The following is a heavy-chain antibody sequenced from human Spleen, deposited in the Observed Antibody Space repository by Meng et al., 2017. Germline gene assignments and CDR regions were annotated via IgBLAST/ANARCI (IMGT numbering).Heavy chain of an antibody. J-gene: IGHJ4*02. CDR2: INHSEST. CDR3: VRGRRGGTGWYWGLVY. D-gene: IGHD6-19*01. CDR1: DGPFSGYY. V-gene: IGHV4-34*01. Sequence: QVQLQQWGAGLFKPSETLSLICAFYDGPFSGYYWSWIRQSPGKGLEWIGEINHSESTNYNPSLKSRVTMSVDTSRNQFSRKLNSVTAADTAVYYCVRGRRGGTGWYWGLVYWGQGTLVTVSS.